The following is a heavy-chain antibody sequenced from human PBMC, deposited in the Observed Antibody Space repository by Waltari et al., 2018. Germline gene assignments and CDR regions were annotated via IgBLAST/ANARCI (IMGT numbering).Heavy chain of an antibody. CDR3: ARAWFNSGFDY. V-gene: IGHV1-2*02. Sequence: QVQLVQSGAEVKRPGASVKFSSTASGYTFTGNYIHWLRQAPGQGLEWMGWIHPNSGATDYAQKFQGRVTMTLDTSITTVYMELGWLGSEDTAIYYCARAWFNSGFDYWGQGSLVAVSS. CDR1: GYTFTGNY. D-gene: IGHD1-26*01. J-gene: IGHJ4*02. CDR2: IHPNSGAT.